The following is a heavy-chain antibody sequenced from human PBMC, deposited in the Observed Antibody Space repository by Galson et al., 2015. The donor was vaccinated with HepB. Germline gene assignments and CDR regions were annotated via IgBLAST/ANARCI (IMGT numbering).Heavy chain of an antibody. Sequence: SLRLSCAASGFGIYYNAMAWVRQAPGKGLEWVAAIGGSSTRTDYAASVQGRFTISRDTSRNLLYLHLNFLRAEDTAVYYRAKDILHWSFDHWGQGTLVTVSS. CDR3: AKDILHWSFDH. V-gene: IGHV3-23*01. D-gene: IGHD2-8*02. J-gene: IGHJ4*02. CDR1: GFGIYYNA. CDR2: IGGSSTRT.